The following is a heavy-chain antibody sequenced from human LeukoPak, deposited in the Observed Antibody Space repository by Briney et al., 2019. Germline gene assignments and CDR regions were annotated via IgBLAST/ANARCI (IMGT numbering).Heavy chain of an antibody. J-gene: IGHJ5*02. CDR2: IYTSGST. Sequence: SETLSLTCTVSGGSISSHYWSWIRQPAGKGLEWIGRIYTSGSTNYNPSLKSRVTISVDTSKNQFSLKLSSVTAADTAVYYCARGLRYYDSSGYRTGYWFDPWGQGTLVTVSS. CDR3: ARGLRYYDSSGYRTGYWFDP. D-gene: IGHD3-22*01. CDR1: GGSISSHY. V-gene: IGHV4-4*07.